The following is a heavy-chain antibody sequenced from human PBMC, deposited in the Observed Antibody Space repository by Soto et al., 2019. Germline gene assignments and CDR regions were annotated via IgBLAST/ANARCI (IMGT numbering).Heavy chain of an antibody. V-gene: IGHV3-23*01. CDR1: GFTFNTYA. D-gene: IGHD6-13*01. J-gene: IGHJ5*02. Sequence: GGSLRLSCAASGFTFNTYAMSWVRQAPGKGLEWVSAISGSGGSTYYADSVRGRFTISRDNSKNTLYLQMNSLRAEDTALYYCASAIPAAGPGWFDPWGQGTLVTVS. CDR2: ISGSGGST. CDR3: ASAIPAAGPGWFDP.